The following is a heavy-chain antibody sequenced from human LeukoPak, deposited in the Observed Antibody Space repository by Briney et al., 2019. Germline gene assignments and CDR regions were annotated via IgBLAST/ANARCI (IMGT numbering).Heavy chain of an antibody. D-gene: IGHD3-10*01. V-gene: IGHV3-9*01. J-gene: IGHJ5*02. CDR2: ISWNSGSI. CDR1: GFTFDDYA. Sequence: GRSLRLSCAASGFTFDDYAMHWVRQAPGKGLEWVSGISWNSGSIGYADSVKGRFTISRDNAKNSLYLQMNSLRAEDTALYYCAKGGGVLWFGEPMNWFDPWGREPWSPSPQ. CDR3: AKGGGVLWFGEPMNWFDP.